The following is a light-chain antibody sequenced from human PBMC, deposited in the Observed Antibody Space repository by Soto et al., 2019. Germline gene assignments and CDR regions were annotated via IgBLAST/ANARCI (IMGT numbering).Light chain of an antibody. V-gene: IGKV3-20*01. CDR1: QSISSSY. Sequence: EIGVTQSPGTLSFSPGERATLSCRASQSISSSYLAWYQQKPGLAPRLLIYGASSRATDIPDRFSGTGSGTDFTLTISRLEPEDFAVDYCQQYGDSLYTFGQGTKLEIK. CDR2: GAS. CDR3: QQYGDSLYT. J-gene: IGKJ2*01.